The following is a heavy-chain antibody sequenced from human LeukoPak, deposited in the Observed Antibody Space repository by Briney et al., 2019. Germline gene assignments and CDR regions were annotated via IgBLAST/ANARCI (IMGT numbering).Heavy chain of an antibody. CDR3: AHVGTTREGDH. D-gene: IGHD4-17*01. CDR2: IYWDDDK. J-gene: IGHJ4*02. V-gene: IGHV2-5*02. Sequence: SGPTLVKPTQTLTLTCTFSGFSLTTSGVGVGWIRQPPGKALEWLALIYWDDDKRYSPSLKSRLTITKDTAKNQVVLTMTNMDPVDTATYYCAHVGTTREGDHWGQGTLVTVSS. CDR1: GFSLTTSGVG.